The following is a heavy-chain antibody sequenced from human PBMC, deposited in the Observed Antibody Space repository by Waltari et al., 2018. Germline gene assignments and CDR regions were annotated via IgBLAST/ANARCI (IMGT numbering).Heavy chain of an antibody. J-gene: IGHJ4*02. CDR3: QRGDY. CDR2: INQDGSGE. CDR1: GFTFSNFW. Sequence: EVQLVESGGGLVQPGGSLRLSCAASGFTFSNFWMSWARQAPGKGLEWVANINQDGSGEYYMDSVKGRFTISRDNAKNSLYLQMNSLRAEDTAVYYCQRGDYWGQGTLVTVSS. V-gene: IGHV3-7*04.